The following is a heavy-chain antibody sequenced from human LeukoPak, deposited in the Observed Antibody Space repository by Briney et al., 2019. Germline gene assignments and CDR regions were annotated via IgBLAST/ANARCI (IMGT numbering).Heavy chain of an antibody. J-gene: IGHJ6*02. V-gene: IGHV3-30*18. CDR3: AKSPYSYAYFGMDV. CDR1: GFTFSGYG. D-gene: IGHD5-18*01. Sequence: PGGSLRLSCAASGFTFSGYGMHWARQAPGKGLEWVAVVSYDGSNKYYADSVKGRFTIFRDNSKNTLYLQMNSLRAEDTAMYYCAKSPYSYAYFGMDVWGQGTTVTVSS. CDR2: VSYDGSNK.